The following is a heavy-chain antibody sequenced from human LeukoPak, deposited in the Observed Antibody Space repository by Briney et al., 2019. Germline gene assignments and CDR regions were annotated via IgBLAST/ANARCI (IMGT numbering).Heavy chain of an antibody. CDR3: ARRNLDSYGADAFDI. Sequence: GESLKISCEGSGYNFATSWIGWVRQMPGKGLEWMGIIYPFDSNTRYSPAFQSQVTFSADKTISTASLHWSSLKASDTAMYYCARRNLDSYGADAFDIWGQGTMVTVSS. D-gene: IGHD5-18*01. J-gene: IGHJ3*02. CDR2: IYPFDSNT. CDR1: GYNFATSW. V-gene: IGHV5-51*01.